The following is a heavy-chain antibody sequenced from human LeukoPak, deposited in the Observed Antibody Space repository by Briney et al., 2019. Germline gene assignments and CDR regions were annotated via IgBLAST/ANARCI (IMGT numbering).Heavy chain of an antibody. Sequence: PGGSLRLSCAASGFTVSSDYMSWVRQAPGKGLEWVSVIYSGGNTYYAASVKGRFTISRDNSKNALYLQMNSLRAEDTAVYYCARDVLCSGGSCYYFDYWGQGTLVTVSS. V-gene: IGHV3-53*05. CDR2: IYSGGNT. CDR1: GFTVSSDY. J-gene: IGHJ4*02. D-gene: IGHD2-15*01. CDR3: ARDVLCSGGSCYYFDY.